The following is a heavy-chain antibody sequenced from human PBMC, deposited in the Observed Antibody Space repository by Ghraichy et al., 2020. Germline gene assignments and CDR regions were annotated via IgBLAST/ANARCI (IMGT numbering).Heavy chain of an antibody. CDR1: GFSLSTSGMC. V-gene: IGHV2-70*11. CDR2: IDWDDDK. CDR3: ALEYTAMVTFDY. Sequence: SAPTLVKPTQTLTLTCTFSGFSLSTSGMCVSWIRQPPGKALEWLARIDWDDDKYYSTSLKTRLTISKDTSKNQVVLTMTNMDPVDTATYYCALEYTAMVTFDYWGQGTLVTVSS. D-gene: IGHD5-18*01. J-gene: IGHJ4*02.